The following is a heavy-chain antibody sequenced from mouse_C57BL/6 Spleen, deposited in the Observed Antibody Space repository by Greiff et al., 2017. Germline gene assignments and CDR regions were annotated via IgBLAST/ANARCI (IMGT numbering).Heavy chain of an antibody. J-gene: IGHJ4*01. CDR1: GFTFSDYG. Sequence: EVQLMESGGGLVKPGGSLKLSCAASGFTFSDYGMHWVRQAPEKGLEWVAYISSGSSTIYYADTVKGRFTISRDHAKNTLFLQMTSLRSEDTAMYYCARTAYYYALDYWGQGTSVTVSS. D-gene: IGHD4-1*01. V-gene: IGHV5-17*01. CDR3: ARTAYYYALDY. CDR2: ISSGSSTI.